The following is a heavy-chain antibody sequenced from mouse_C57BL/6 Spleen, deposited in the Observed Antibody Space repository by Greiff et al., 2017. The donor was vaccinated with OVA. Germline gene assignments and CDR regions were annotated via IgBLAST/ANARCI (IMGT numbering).Heavy chain of an antibody. Sequence: EVKLMESGPELVKPGASVKIPCKASGYTFTDYNMDWVKQSHGKSLEWIGDINPNNGGTIYNQKFKGKATLTVDKSSSTAYMELRSLTSEDTAVYYCARYYSNSYYFDYWGQGTTLTVSS. CDR2: INPNNGGT. D-gene: IGHD2-5*01. CDR3: ARYYSNSYYFDY. J-gene: IGHJ2*01. CDR1: GYTFTDYN. V-gene: IGHV1-18*01.